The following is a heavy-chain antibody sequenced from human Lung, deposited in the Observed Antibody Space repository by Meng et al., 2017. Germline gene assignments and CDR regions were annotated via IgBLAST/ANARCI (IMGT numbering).Heavy chain of an antibody. CDR2: INPKSGDT. V-gene: IGHV1-2*06. D-gene: IGHD6-25*01. CDR1: GYNFPDYY. CDR3: ARDEDISAAGKLFGDY. Sequence: ASVTVSCKPSGYNFPDYYIHWVRRAPGQGLEWMGRINPKSGDTNYAQKFQARVTMTGDTSISTAYMELSGLRSDDTAMYYCARDEDISAAGKLFGDYWGQGTLVTVSS. J-gene: IGHJ4*02.